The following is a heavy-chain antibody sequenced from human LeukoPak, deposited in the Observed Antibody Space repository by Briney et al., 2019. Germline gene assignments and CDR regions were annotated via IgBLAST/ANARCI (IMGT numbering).Heavy chain of an antibody. Sequence: ASVKVSCKASGYTFTTFGISWVRQAPGQGLEWVGWISTYNGNTFYAQKFEGRVTMTTDTSTNTVYMDLRSLRSDDTAVYYCARDLEHCRNIICSNSAYWGQGTLVTVSS. V-gene: IGHV1-18*01. J-gene: IGHJ4*02. CDR3: ARDLEHCRNIICSNSAY. D-gene: IGHD2-2*01. CDR1: GYTFTTFG. CDR2: ISTYNGNT.